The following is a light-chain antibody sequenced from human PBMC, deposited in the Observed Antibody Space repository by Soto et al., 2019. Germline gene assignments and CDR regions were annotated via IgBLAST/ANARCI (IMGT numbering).Light chain of an antibody. CDR3: SSYTGISTYV. J-gene: IGLJ1*01. CDR1: SSDVGGYNF. Sequence: QSVLTQPASVSGSPGQSITISCTGTSSDVGGYNFVSWYQQHPDKAPKLMIYDVTNRPSGVSNRFSGSKSGNTASLTISGLQVEDGADYYCSSYTGISTYVFGSGTKVTVL. CDR2: DVT. V-gene: IGLV2-14*01.